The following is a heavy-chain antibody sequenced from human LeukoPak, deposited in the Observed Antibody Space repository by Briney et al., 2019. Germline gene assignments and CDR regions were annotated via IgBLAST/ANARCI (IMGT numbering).Heavy chain of an antibody. CDR1: GGSISSDY. J-gene: IGHJ6*03. Sequence: SETRSLTCTVSGGSISSDYWSWIRQPPGKGLEWIGYIYYSGSTNYNPSLKSRHTIQVDTYKNQFSLELSSVTAADTPVYYCARVPIPVITIFGVVTARGYYYMDVWGKGTTVTVSS. D-gene: IGHD3-3*01. V-gene: IGHV4-59*01. CDR2: IYYSGST. CDR3: ARVPIPVITIFGVVTARGYYYMDV.